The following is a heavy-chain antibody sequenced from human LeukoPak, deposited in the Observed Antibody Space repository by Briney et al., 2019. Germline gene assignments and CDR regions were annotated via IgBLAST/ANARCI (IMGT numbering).Heavy chain of an antibody. V-gene: IGHV3-74*01. D-gene: IGHD6-19*01. CDR3: ATKQWLAPPPDS. Sequence: PGGPLGLSCEASDSTFSRYWCLWVRKAPGKGLESVSRINTDGTVTTYADSVKGRFTVSRDNADNTMFLQMNSVRDEDAAVYYCATKQWLAPPPDSWGQGTPVTVSS. CDR2: INTDGTVT. J-gene: IGHJ4*02. CDR1: DSTFSRYW.